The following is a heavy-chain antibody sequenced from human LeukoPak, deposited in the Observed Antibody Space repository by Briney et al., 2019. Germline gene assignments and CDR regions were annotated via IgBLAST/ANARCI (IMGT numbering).Heavy chain of an antibody. D-gene: IGHD3-10*01. Sequence: GRSLRLSCAASGFTFSSYAMHWVRQAPGKGLEWVAVISYGGSNKYYADSVKGRFTISRDNSKNTLYLQMNSLRAEDTAVYYCARGRYGSGSKRGMDVWGKGTTVTVSS. V-gene: IGHV3-30*04. CDR3: ARGRYGSGSKRGMDV. J-gene: IGHJ6*04. CDR1: GFTFSSYA. CDR2: ISYGGSNK.